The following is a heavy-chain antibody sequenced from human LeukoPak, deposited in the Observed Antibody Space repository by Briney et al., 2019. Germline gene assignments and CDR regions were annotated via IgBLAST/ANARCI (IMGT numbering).Heavy chain of an antibody. J-gene: IGHJ4*02. CDR3: ARGSRVIAAAGTFDY. Sequence: SETLSLTCNVSDYSIGSAYYWGWTRQSPGKGLEWIGSSSHSGSTYYNPSLKSRVTISVDTSKNQFSLKLSSVTAADTAVYYCARGSRVIAAAGTFDYWGQGTLVTVSS. CDR2: SSHSGST. D-gene: IGHD6-13*01. V-gene: IGHV4-38-2*02. CDR1: DYSIGSAYY.